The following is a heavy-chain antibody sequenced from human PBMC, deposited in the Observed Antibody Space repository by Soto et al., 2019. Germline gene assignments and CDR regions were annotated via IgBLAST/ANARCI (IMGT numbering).Heavy chain of an antibody. CDR1: GFTFSNFG. D-gene: IGHD2-15*01. V-gene: IGHV3-30*18. CDR3: AKGSEVARQELDY. Sequence: QVQLVESGGGGVQPGRSLRLACAASGFTFSNFGMHWVRQAPGKGLEWVAVISSDGSDKYYSDSVKGRFTISRDNSKNTLFLQMNRLRVEDTAVYYCAKGSEVARQELDYWGQGTLVTVSS. J-gene: IGHJ4*02. CDR2: ISSDGSDK.